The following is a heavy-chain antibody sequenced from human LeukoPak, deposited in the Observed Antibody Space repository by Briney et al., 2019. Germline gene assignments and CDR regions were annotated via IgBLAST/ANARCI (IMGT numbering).Heavy chain of an antibody. V-gene: IGHV3-66*01. CDR2: IYSGGNI. Sequence: PGGSLRLSCVVSGFTVSNNFMTWVRQAPGKGLEWVSLIYSGGNIYYAGSVKGRFTISRDGSKNTLYLQMHSLRAEDTAVYYCARDPGAAAGNLWSWGQGTLVTVSS. CDR3: ARDPGAAAGNLWS. D-gene: IGHD6-13*01. J-gene: IGHJ5*02. CDR1: GFTVSNNF.